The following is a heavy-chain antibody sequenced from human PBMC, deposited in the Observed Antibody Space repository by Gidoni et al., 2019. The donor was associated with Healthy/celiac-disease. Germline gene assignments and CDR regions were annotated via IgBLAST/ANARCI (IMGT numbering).Heavy chain of an antibody. D-gene: IGHD1-26*01. CDR1: GFTVSSNY. Sequence: EVQLVESGGGLIQPGGSLRLSCAASGFTVSSNYLSWVRQAPGKGLEWVSVIYSGGSTYYADSVKGRFTISRDNSKNTLDLQMNSLRAEDTAVYYCASRSLGAAPDAFDIWGQGTMVTVSS. V-gene: IGHV3-53*01. CDR3: ASRSLGAAPDAFDI. J-gene: IGHJ3*02. CDR2: IYSGGST.